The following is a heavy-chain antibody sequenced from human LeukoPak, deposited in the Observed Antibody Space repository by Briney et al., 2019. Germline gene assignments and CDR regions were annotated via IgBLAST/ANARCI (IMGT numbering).Heavy chain of an antibody. CDR2: IYYSGST. CDR1: GGSIRSYY. D-gene: IGHD3-10*01. J-gene: IGHJ5*02. Sequence: PSETLSLTCTVSGGSIRSYYWSWIRQPPGKGLEWIGYIYYSGSTNYNPSLKSRVTISVDTSKNQFSLKLSSVTAADTAVYYCARESSGSYSTWFDPWGQGTLVTVSS. V-gene: IGHV4-59*01. CDR3: ARESSGSYSTWFDP.